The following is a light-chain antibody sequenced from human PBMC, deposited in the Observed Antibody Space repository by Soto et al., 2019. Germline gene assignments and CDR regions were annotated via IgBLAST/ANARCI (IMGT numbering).Light chain of an antibody. J-gene: IGKJ4*01. V-gene: IGKV3-20*01. Sequence: EIVLTQSPGTLSLSPGERATLSCRASQSVSSYYLAWYQQKPGQPPRLLIYGASSRATGIPDRFSGSGSGTDFTLTISRLEPEDFAVYYCQQYVSSPPLSFGGGTKVEIK. CDR1: QSVSSYY. CDR3: QQYVSSPPLS. CDR2: GAS.